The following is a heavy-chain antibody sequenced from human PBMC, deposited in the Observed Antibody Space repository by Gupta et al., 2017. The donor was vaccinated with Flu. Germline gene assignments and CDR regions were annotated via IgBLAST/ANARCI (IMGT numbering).Heavy chain of an antibody. V-gene: IGHV4-4*02. Sequence: QAHLPASGPGLVPPSGTLSLTFAISGGSISSYTWCSWVRQPPGKGLEWIGEISHGGSTNYNPALKSRVTLSLDKSKKQRSQELTSVTAADTAVYYCARGVREEADFWNGHAVCYHDCWGQGTLVTVSS. J-gene: IGHJ4*02. D-gene: IGHD3-3*01. CDR3: ARGVREEADFWNGHAVCYHDC. CDR1: GGSISSYTW. CDR2: ISHGGST.